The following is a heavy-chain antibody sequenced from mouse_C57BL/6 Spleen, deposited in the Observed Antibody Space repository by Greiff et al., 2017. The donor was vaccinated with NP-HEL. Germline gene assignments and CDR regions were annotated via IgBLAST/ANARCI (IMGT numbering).Heavy chain of an antibody. J-gene: IGHJ4*01. CDR3: ARPSGGYYAMDY. CDR2: ISSGSSTI. V-gene: IGHV5-17*01. CDR1: GFTFSDYG. Sequence: EVKLVESGGGLVKPGGSLKLSCAASGFTFSDYGMHWVRQAPEKGLEWVAYISSGSSTIYYADTVKGRFTISRDNAKNTLFLQMTSLRSEDTAMYYCARPSGGYYAMDYWGQGTSVTVSS.